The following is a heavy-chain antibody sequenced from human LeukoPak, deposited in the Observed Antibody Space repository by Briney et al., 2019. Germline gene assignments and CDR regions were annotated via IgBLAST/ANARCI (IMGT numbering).Heavy chain of an antibody. CDR1: GFTFSRYW. Sequence: GGSLRLSCATSGFTFSRYWMSWVRQIPGKGLVWVASIKQDGSEEKFADSVKGRFTIYRDNAKNSVDLQMNSLGAEDTAVYFCATTVRLAGQGYFDYWGQGTLVTVSS. CDR3: ATTVRLAGQGYFDY. D-gene: IGHD6-19*01. V-gene: IGHV3-7*01. J-gene: IGHJ4*02. CDR2: IKQDGSEE.